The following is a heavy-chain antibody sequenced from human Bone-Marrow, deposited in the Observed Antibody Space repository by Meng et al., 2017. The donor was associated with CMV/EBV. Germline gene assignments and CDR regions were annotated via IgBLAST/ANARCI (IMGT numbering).Heavy chain of an antibody. D-gene: IGHD3-16*01. Sequence: ASVKVSCKASGYTFTSYGISWVRQAPGQGLEWMGWISAYNGNTNYAQKFQGRVTMTTDTSTSTAYMELSSLRSDDTAVYYCASDVRGSTCGEAMGGYWGQGTLVTVSS. CDR1: GYTFTSYG. CDR3: ASDVRGSTCGEAMGGY. J-gene: IGHJ4*02. V-gene: IGHV1-18*01. CDR2: ISAYNGNT.